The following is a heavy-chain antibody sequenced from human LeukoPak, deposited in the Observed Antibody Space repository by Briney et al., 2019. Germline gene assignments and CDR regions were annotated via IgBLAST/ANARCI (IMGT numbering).Heavy chain of an antibody. J-gene: IGHJ4*02. CDR1: GGSVSDYY. D-gene: IGHD4-17*01. CDR2: IYYSGST. V-gene: IGHV4-59*02. CDR3: ARRTRSYGAFVDY. Sequence: SETLSLTCTVSGGSVSDYYWSWIRQSPGKGLEWIGYIYYSGSTNYNPSLKSRVTISVDTSKNQFSLKLSSVTAADTAVYYCARRTRSYGAFVDYWGQGTLVTVSS.